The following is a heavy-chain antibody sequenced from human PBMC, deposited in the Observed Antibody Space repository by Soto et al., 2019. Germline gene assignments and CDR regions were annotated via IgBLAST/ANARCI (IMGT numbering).Heavy chain of an antibody. J-gene: IGHJ6*02. CDR2: IRSSSAYI. V-gene: IGHV3-21*01. Sequence: PGGSLRLSCAVSGFTFSSYNMNWVRQAPGKGLEWVSSIRSSSAYIYYADSVKGRFTISRDNTKNSLYLQMNSLRAEDTAVYYCARDYPATTSQSYHGMDVWGQGTTVTVSS. D-gene: IGHD4-17*01. CDR1: GFTFSSYN. CDR3: ARDYPATTSQSYHGMDV.